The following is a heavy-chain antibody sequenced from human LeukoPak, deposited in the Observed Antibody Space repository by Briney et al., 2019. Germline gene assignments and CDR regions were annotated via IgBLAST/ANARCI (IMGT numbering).Heavy chain of an antibody. V-gene: IGHV3-21*01. CDR3: ARDRCSSTSCYFDY. CDR2: ISSRSDYI. D-gene: IGHD2-2*01. CDR1: GFTFSSYW. J-gene: IGHJ4*02. Sequence: GGSLRLSCAASGFTFSSYWMSWVRQAPGKGLEWVSSISSRSDYIYYADSVKGRFTISRDNAKNSLYLQMNSLRAEDTAVYYCARDRCSSTSCYFDYWGQGTLVTVSS.